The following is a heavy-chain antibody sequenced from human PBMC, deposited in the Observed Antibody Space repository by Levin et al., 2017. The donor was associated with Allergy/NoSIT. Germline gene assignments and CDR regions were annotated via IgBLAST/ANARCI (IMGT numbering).Heavy chain of an antibody. CDR2: ISSSSSYI. D-gene: IGHD6-13*01. V-gene: IGHV3-21*01. Sequence: PGESLKISCAASGFTFSSYSMNWVRQAPGKGLEWVSSISSSSSYIYYADSVKGRFTISRDNAKNSLYLQMNSLRAEDTAVYYCARGGSWYCWGQGTLVTVSS. CDR1: GFTFSSYS. J-gene: IGHJ4*02. CDR3: ARGGSWYC.